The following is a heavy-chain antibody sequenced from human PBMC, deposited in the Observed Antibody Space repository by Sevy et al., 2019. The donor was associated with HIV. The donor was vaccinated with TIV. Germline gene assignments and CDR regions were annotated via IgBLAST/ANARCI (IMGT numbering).Heavy chain of an antibody. Sequence: GGSLRLSCAASGLTLGSCGMHWARQAPGKGLEWVAVISYDGSNKYYAESVKGRFTISRDTSKNTLYLQMNSLRAEDTAVYYCAKDFTGFYGMDVWGQWTTVTVSS. CDR2: ISYDGSNK. CDR3: AKDFTGFYGMDV. CDR1: GLTLGSCG. V-gene: IGHV3-30*18. J-gene: IGHJ6*02. D-gene: IGHD3-9*01.